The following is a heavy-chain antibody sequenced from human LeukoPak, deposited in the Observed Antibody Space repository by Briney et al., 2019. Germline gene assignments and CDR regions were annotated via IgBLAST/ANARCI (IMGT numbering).Heavy chain of an antibody. CDR3: ARTYYGSGSYYNFIFDY. Sequence: ASVKVSCKASGYTFTGYYMHWVRQAPGQGLEWMGRINPNSGGTNYAQKSQGRVTMTRDTSISTAYMELSRLRSDDTAVYYCARTYYGSGSYYNFIFDYWGQGTLVTVSS. CDR2: INPNSGGT. V-gene: IGHV1-2*06. D-gene: IGHD3-10*01. CDR1: GYTFTGYY. J-gene: IGHJ4*02.